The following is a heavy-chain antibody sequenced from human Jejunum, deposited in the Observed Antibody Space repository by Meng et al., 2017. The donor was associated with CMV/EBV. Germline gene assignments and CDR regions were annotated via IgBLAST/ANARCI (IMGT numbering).Heavy chain of an antibody. J-gene: IGHJ4*02. CDR1: GYTFSDKA. Sequence: SCKASGYTFSDKAINWVRQAPGQGPEWMGWINTNTGNPTYARGFTGRFVFSLDSSVSTAYVEISGLKAEDTAVYYCARYGLVLGKFDYWGQGTLVTVSS. V-gene: IGHV7-4-1*02. CDR2: INTNTGNP. D-gene: IGHD2-8*01. CDR3: ARYGLVLGKFDY.